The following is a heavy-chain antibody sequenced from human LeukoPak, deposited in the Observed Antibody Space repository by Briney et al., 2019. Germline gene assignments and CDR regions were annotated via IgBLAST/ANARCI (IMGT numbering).Heavy chain of an antibody. CDR1: GGSISSYY. J-gene: IGHJ6*02. Sequence: SETLSLTCSVSGGSISSYYWSWIRQPAGRGMEWIGRIYTNGSTNYNPSLKSRVTMSEDTSKNQFSLKLSSVSAADTAVYYCAREGSERYRSQTGNYYYYYYGLDVWGQGTTVTVSS. V-gene: IGHV4-4*07. CDR2: IYTNGST. CDR3: AREGSERYRSQTGNYYYYYYGLDV. D-gene: IGHD6-19*01.